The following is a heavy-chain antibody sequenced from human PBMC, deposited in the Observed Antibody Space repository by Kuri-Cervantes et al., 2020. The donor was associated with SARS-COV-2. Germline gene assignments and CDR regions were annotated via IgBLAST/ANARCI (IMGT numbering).Heavy chain of an antibody. CDR2: ISDDGSNK. V-gene: IGHV3-30*18. D-gene: IGHD2-15*01. Sequence: GESLKISCTASGFTFSSYAMSWVRQAPGKGLEWVALISDDGSNKYYADSVKGRFTVSRDNSKNTLSLQMSSLKAEDTAVYYCAKDLYGIGVVIAAIEFWGRGTQVTVSS. CDR1: GFTFSSYA. CDR3: AKDLYGIGVVIAAIEF. J-gene: IGHJ4*02.